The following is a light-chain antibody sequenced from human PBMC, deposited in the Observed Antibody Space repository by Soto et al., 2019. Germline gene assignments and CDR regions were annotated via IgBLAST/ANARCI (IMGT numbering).Light chain of an antibody. CDR2: GVS. CDR1: HSVSSIY. J-gene: IGKJ4*01. Sequence: EIGLAQSAGTLSFSPGERATLSCRASHSVSSIYFAWYQQKRGQAPRLLIYGVSSRATGIPDRFSGSGSGTDFTLTISRLDPEDFAVYYCRQYGRSLGFAVGGGTKVDIK. CDR3: RQYGRSLGFA. V-gene: IGKV3-20*01.